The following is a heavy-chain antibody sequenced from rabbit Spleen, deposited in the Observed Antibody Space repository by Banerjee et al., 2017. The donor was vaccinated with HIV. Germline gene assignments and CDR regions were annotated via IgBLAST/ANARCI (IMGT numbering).Heavy chain of an antibody. V-gene: IGHV1S47*01. D-gene: IGHD4-1*01. Sequence: QQQLEESGGGLVQPGGSLTLSCKASGFDFSNYGMSWVRQAPGKGLEWIGYIDPVFGATYYASWVIGRFSISRENTQNTVYLQLNSLTAADTATYFCVREVAAKFNLWGPGTLVTVS. J-gene: IGHJ4*01. CDR3: VREVAAKFNL. CDR1: GFDFSNYG. CDR2: IDPVFGAT.